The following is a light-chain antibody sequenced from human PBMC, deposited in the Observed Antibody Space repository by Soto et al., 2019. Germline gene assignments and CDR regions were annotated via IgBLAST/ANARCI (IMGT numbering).Light chain of an antibody. V-gene: IGKV3-11*01. Sequence: EIVLTQSPGTLSLSPGARAPLSCRASQSVSNNYLAWYQHKPGQAPRLLIYGASNRATGIPARFSGSGSGADFTLTISSLEPEDFALYYCQQHINWPLTFGGGTKVDIK. CDR3: QQHINWPLT. CDR2: GAS. J-gene: IGKJ4*01. CDR1: QSVSNNY.